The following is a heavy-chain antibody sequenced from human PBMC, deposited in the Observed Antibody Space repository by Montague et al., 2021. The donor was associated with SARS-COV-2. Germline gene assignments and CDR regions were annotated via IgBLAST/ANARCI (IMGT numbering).Heavy chain of an antibody. CDR2: IYYSGRH. J-gene: IGHJ4*02. CDR1: GGSINSNSYY. Sequence: SETLSLTCTVSGGSINSNSYYWGWIRQPPGQGLEWIGSIYYSGRHYYNPSLKSRVTMSVDTPKSHFSLNLSSVTAADTAVFYCVRGGYSYWLLPFESWGQGTLVTVSS. D-gene: IGHD3-9*01. V-gene: IGHV4-39*02. CDR3: VRGGYSYWLLPFES.